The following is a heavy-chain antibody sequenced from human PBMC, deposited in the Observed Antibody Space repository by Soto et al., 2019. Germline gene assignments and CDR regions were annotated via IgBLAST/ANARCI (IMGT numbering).Heavy chain of an antibody. CDR3: ARARRKYYYGSGSYSPYYYYYGMDV. CDR1: GGTFSSYA. D-gene: IGHD3-10*01. Sequence: SVKVSCKASGGTFSSYAISWVRQAPGQGLEWMGGIIPIFGTANYAQKFQGRVTITADESTSTAYMELSSLRSEDTAVYYCARARRKYYYGSGSYSPYYYYYGMDVWGQGTTVTVSS. J-gene: IGHJ6*02. CDR2: IIPIFGTA. V-gene: IGHV1-69*13.